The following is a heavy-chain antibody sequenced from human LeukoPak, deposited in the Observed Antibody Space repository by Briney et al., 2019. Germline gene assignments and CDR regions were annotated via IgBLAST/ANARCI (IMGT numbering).Heavy chain of an antibody. CDR2: ISNSGGRT. J-gene: IGHJ4*02. CDR3: AKSYNGYESKPDY. CDR1: GFTFSGYA. Sequence: GGSLRLSCAASGFTFSGYAMSWVRQAPGKGLEWVSSISNSGGRTFYTDSVKGRFTISRDNSKITLYLQMNSLRAEDTAVYYCAKSYNGYESKPDYWGQGTLVTVSS. V-gene: IGHV3-23*01. D-gene: IGHD5-12*01.